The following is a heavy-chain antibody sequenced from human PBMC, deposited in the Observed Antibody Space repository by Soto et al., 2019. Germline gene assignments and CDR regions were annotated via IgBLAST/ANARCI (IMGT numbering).Heavy chain of an antibody. J-gene: IGHJ5*02. CDR2: IWYDGSNK. CDR3: ASSSSGDFWSGYRSWFDP. CDR1: GFTFSSYG. D-gene: IGHD3-3*01. V-gene: IGHV3-33*01. Sequence: GESLKISCAASGFTFSSYGMHWVRQAPGKGLEWVAVIWYDGSNKYYADSVKGRFTISRDNSKNTLYLQMNSLRAEDTAVYYCASSSSGDFWSGYRSWFDPWGQGTLVTVSS.